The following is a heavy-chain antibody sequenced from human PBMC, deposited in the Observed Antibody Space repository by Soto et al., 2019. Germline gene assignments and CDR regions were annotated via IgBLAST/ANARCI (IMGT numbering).Heavy chain of an antibody. CDR3: AKGGYYYDSSAYY. D-gene: IGHD3-22*01. J-gene: IGHJ4*02. CDR1: GFTFSTCA. V-gene: IGHV3-23*01. CDR2: ISGSGSTT. Sequence: PGGSLRLSCPATGFTFSTCAMNWVRQAPGKGLKWVSTISGSGSTTYYADSVKGRFTISRDNSKNTLYLQMNSLRADDTAVYYCAKGGYYYDSSAYYWGQGTLVTVSS.